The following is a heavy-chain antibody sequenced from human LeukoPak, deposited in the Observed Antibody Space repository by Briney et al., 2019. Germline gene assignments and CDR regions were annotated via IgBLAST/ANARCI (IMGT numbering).Heavy chain of an antibody. Sequence: SETLSLTCTVSGGSISSYYWSWIRQSAGKGLEWIGRIHTSGSTNYNPSLKSRVTMSADTSKNQFSVKLTSVTAADTAVYFCTRDFGAAGSFDYWGRGTQVTVSS. J-gene: IGHJ4*02. V-gene: IGHV4-4*07. CDR2: IHTSGST. CDR3: TRDFGAAGSFDY. CDR1: GGSISSYY. D-gene: IGHD6-13*01.